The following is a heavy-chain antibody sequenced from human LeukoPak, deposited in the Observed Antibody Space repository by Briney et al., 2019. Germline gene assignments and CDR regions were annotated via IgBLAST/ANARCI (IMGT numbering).Heavy chain of an antibody. J-gene: IGHJ3*02. CDR2: IYSGGST. D-gene: IGHD3-3*01. CDR1: GFTVSSNY. CDR3: ARDGRFSYGAFDI. V-gene: IGHV3-53*01. Sequence: HPGGSLRLSCAASGFTVSSNYMSWVRQAPGKGLEWVSVIYSGGSTYYADSVKGRFTISRDNSKNTLYLQMNSLRAEDTAVYYCARDGRFSYGAFDIWGQGTMVTVSS.